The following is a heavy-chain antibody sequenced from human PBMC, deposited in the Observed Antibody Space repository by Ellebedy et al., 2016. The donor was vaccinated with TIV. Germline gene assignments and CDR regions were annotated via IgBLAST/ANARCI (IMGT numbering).Heavy chain of an antibody. CDR3: ARAEDTTMVFHY. D-gene: IGHD5-18*01. Sequence: AASVKVSCKTSGYTFTSFGITWVRQAPGQGLEWMGRIIPIVGIANYAQKFQGRVTITADKSTSTAYMELSSLRSDDTGVYFCARAEDTTMVFHYWGQGTLVTVSS. J-gene: IGHJ4*02. V-gene: IGHV1-69*04. CDR1: GYTFTSFG. CDR2: IIPIVGIA.